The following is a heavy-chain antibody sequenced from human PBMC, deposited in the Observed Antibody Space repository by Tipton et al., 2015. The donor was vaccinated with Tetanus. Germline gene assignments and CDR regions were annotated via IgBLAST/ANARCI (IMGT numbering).Heavy chain of an antibody. V-gene: IGHV4-38-2*01. Sequence: TLSLTCAVSGYSISSGYYWGWIRQPPGKGLEWIGSIYHSGSTYYNPSLKSRVTISVDTSKSHFSLKLSSVTAADTAMYYCASYGDSPYWGQGTLVTVSS. D-gene: IGHD4-17*01. CDR1: GYSISSGYY. CDR3: ASYGDSPY. J-gene: IGHJ4*02. CDR2: IYHSGST.